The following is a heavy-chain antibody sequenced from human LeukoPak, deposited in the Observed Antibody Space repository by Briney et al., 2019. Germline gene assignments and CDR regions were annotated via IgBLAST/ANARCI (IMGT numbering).Heavy chain of an antibody. D-gene: IGHD3-22*01. CDR3: ARDVPPWAWTGHYDSSGYYYGMDV. CDR1: GYTFTSYG. Sequence: ASVKVSCKASGYTFTSYGISWVRQAPGQGLEWMGWISAYNGDTNYAQKLQGRVTMTTDTSTSTAYMELSSLRSDDTAVYYCARDVPPWAWTGHYDSSGYYYGMDVWGQGTTVTVSS. J-gene: IGHJ6*02. CDR2: ISAYNGDT. V-gene: IGHV1-18*01.